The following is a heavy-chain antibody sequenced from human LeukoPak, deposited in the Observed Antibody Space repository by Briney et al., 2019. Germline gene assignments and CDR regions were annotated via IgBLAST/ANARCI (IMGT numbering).Heavy chain of an antibody. CDR2: IRRRAYGGAA. Sequence: PGGSLRLSCTTSGFAFDDFAMSWVRQPAGKGLEWVGFIRRRAYGGAAEYAASVKGRFIISRDDSKGIAYLQMNSLETEDTAVYYCSRNGLVDFDYWGQGSRVIVSP. V-gene: IGHV3-49*04. CDR3: SRNGLVDFDY. J-gene: IGHJ4*02. CDR1: GFAFDDFA.